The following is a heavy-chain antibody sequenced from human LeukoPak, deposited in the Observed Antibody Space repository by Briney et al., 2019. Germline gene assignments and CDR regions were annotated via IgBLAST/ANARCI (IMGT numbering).Heavy chain of an antibody. D-gene: IGHD6-19*01. CDR3: ARDISSYAVAGSVVYVY. V-gene: IGHV1-18*01. CDR1: GYTLTSYG. Sequence: EASVKVSCKASGYTLTSYGISWVRQAPGQGLEWMGWISAYNGNTNYALKLQGRVTMTTDTSTSTAYMELRRLRSDDTAVYYCARDISSYAVAGSVVYVYWGQGTLVTVSS. CDR2: ISAYNGNT. J-gene: IGHJ4*02.